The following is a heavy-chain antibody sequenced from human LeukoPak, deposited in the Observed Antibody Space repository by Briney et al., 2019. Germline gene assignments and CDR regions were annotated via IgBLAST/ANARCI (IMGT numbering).Heavy chain of an antibody. J-gene: IGHJ4*02. V-gene: IGHV3-7*01. CDR1: GFTFSSYW. CDR3: ARGDCSGGSCHSGL. D-gene: IGHD2-15*01. CDR2: IKQDGSEK. Sequence: GGSLRLSCAASGFTFSSYWMSWVRQAPGKGLEWVANIKQDGSEKYYVDSVKGRFTISRDNAKNSLYLQMNSLRAEDTAVYYCARGDCSGGSCHSGLWGQGTLVTVSS.